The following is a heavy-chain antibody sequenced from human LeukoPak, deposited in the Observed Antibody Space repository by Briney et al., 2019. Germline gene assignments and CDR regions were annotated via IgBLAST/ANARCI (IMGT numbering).Heavy chain of an antibody. CDR2: IIPIFGTA. CDR1: GYTFPSYF. V-gene: IGHV1-69*13. CDR3: ATGGDYYDYVWGSYRYNFDY. J-gene: IGHJ4*02. Sequence: GASVKVSCKASGYTFPSYFMHWVRQAPGQGLEWMGGIIPIFGTANYAQKFQGRVTITADESTSTAYMELSSLRSEDTAVYYCATGGDYYDYVWGSYRYNFDYWGQGTLVTVSS. D-gene: IGHD3-16*02.